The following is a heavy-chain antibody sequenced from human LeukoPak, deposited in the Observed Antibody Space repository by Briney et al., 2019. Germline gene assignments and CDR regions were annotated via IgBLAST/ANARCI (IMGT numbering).Heavy chain of an antibody. V-gene: IGHV3-23*01. CDR2: ISSRDGKT. CDR3: AKKAIIGSPGNYFDY. CDR1: GFTFSSYA. D-gene: IGHD2/OR15-2a*01. Sequence: PGGSLRLSCAASGFTFSSYAMSWVRQAPGKGLEWVSSISSRDGKTDYADSVKGRITISRDDPTNTLYLQMSSLRAEDTAVYYCAKKAIIGSPGNYFDYWGPGTLVTVSS. J-gene: IGHJ4*02.